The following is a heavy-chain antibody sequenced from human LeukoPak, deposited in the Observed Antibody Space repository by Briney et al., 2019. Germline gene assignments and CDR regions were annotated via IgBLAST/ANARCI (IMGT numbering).Heavy chain of an antibody. CDR3: ARLRFLEWLSGDY. CDR1: GYTFTSYG. V-gene: IGHV1-18*01. J-gene: IGHJ4*02. Sequence: GATVKLSCKASGYTFTSYGISWVRQAPGQGLEWMGWISAYNGNTYYAPNLKGRVTITTDTSTTTAYLELRSLRSDDTAGYYCARLRFLEWLSGDYWGQETLVTVPS. CDR2: ISAYNGNT. D-gene: IGHD3-3*01.